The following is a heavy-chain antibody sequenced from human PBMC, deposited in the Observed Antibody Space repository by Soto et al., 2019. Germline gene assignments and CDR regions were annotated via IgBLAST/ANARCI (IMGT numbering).Heavy chain of an antibody. Sequence: GGSLRLSCTASGFTFSTYSMHWVRQAPGKGLEWVAVISYDGSNKYYADSVKGRFTISRDNSKNTLYLQMNSLRSEDTAVYYCARGGYFYGSGSYYNAFDIWGQGTMVPVSS. CDR1: GFTFSTYS. CDR3: ARGGYFYGSGSYYNAFDI. J-gene: IGHJ3*02. CDR2: ISYDGSNK. V-gene: IGHV3-30-3*01. D-gene: IGHD3-10*01.